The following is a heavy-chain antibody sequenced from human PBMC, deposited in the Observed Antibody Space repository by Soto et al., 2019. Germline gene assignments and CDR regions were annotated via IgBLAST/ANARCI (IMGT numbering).Heavy chain of an antibody. J-gene: IGHJ4*02. CDR1: GGSISSSNW. Sequence: QVQLQESGPGLVKPSGTLSLTCAVSGGSISSSNWWSWVRQPPGKGLEWIGEIYHSGSTNYNPSLTXRXTXSXXNSKHHFSLKLSSATAADTAVYYSASVPPARGSGVAGSVDYWGQGTLVTVSS. D-gene: IGHD6-19*01. CDR3: ASVPPARGSGVAGSVDY. CDR2: IYHSGST. V-gene: IGHV4-4*02.